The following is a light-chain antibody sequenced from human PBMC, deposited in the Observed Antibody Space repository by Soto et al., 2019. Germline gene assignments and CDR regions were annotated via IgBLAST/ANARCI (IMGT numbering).Light chain of an antibody. CDR3: MQALQKPSI. CDR1: QSLHSNGINY. Sequence: LMVTQSPRPLSVTPGEPASMSCRASQSLHSNGINYLHWYLQKPGQSPQLLIYLGSTRASGVPDRFSGSGSGTEYTLKISRVEAEDVGVYYCMQALQKPSIFGQGTKVDIK. J-gene: IGKJ1*01. V-gene: IGKV2-28*01. CDR2: LGS.